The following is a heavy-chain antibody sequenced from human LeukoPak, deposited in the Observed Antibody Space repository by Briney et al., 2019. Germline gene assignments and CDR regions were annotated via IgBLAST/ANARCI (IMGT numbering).Heavy chain of an antibody. CDR3: ARGLAISSTGWYDTFDY. CDR2: ISTNGDRT. Sequence: GGSLRLSCAASGFTFSNSAMYWVRQAPGKGLEFVSVISTNGDRTYYADSVKGRFTISRDNSKNTLYLQMGSLRADDMAVYYCARGLAISSTGWYDTFDYWGQGALVTVSS. J-gene: IGHJ4*02. CDR1: GFTFSNSA. V-gene: IGHV3-64*02. D-gene: IGHD6-19*01.